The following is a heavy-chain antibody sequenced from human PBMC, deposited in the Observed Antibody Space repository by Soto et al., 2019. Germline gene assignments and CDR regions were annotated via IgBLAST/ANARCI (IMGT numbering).Heavy chain of an antibody. D-gene: IGHD5-12*01. J-gene: IGHJ4*02. Sequence: SETLSLTCAVSGGSISSGGYSWSWIRQPPGKGLEWIGYIYHSGSTYYNPSLKSRVTISVDRSKNQFSLKLSSVTAADTAVYYCARGYSGYEDYEYYFDYWGQGTLVTVSS. CDR3: ARGYSGYEDYEYYFDY. CDR2: IYHSGST. CDR1: GGSISSGGYS. V-gene: IGHV4-30-2*01.